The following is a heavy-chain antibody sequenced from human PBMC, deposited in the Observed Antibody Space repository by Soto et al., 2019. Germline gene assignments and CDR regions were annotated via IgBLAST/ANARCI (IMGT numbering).Heavy chain of an antibody. CDR1: GYTFTSYG. CDR3: ARAVPALYYYDSSGYPLSDY. V-gene: IGHV1-18*01. D-gene: IGHD3-22*01. J-gene: IGHJ4*02. Sequence: ASVKVSCKASGYTFTSYGISWVRQAPGQGLEWMGWISAYNGNTNYAQKLQGRVTMTTDTSTSTAYMELRSLRSDDTAVYYCARAVPALYYYDSSGYPLSDYWGQGSLVTVSS. CDR2: ISAYNGNT.